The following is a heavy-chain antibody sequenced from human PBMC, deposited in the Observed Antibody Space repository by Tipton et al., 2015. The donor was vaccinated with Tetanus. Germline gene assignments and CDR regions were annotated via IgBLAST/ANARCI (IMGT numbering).Heavy chain of an antibody. V-gene: IGHV3-66*01. J-gene: IGHJ4*02. Sequence: GSLRLSCAASGFTVSSNYMNWVRQAPGKGLEWVSVIYSGGSTYYADSVKGRFTISRDNSKNTLYPQMNSLRVEDTAVYYCARARGVAVAGGDYWGQGTLVTVSS. D-gene: IGHD6-19*01. CDR2: IYSGGST. CDR1: GFTVSSNY. CDR3: ARARGVAVAGGDY.